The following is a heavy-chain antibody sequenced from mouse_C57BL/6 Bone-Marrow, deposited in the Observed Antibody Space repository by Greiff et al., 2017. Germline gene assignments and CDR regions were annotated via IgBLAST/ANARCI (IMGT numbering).Heavy chain of an antibody. CDR2: IYPGSGNT. CDR3: AREYYGSSFYAMDY. CDR1: GYTFTDYY. Sequence: VQRVESGAELVRPGASVKLSCKASGYTFTDYYINWVKQRPGQGLEWIARIYPGSGNTYYNEKFKGKATLTAEKSSSTAYMQLSSLTSEDSAVYFCAREYYGSSFYAMDYWGQGTSVTVSS. V-gene: IGHV1-76*01. J-gene: IGHJ4*01. D-gene: IGHD1-1*01.